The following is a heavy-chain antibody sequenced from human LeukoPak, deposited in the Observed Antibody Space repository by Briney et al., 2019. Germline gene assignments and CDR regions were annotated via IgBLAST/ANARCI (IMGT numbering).Heavy chain of an antibody. J-gene: IGHJ3*02. V-gene: IGHV4-30-2*01. D-gene: IGHD7-27*01. CDR1: GGSISSGGYY. Sequence: SQTLSLTCTVSGGSISSGGYYWSWIRQPPGKGLEWIGYIYHSGSTYYNPSLKSRVTISVDRSKNQFSLKLSSVTAADTAVYYCAVLGTSAFDIWGQGTMVTVSS. CDR2: IYHSGST. CDR3: AVLGTSAFDI.